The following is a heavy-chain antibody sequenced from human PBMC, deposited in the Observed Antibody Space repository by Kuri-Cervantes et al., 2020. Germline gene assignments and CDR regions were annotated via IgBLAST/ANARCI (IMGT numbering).Heavy chain of an antibody. CDR1: GLTFSNYW. CDR3: AKDGEYYDSSGYYTN. J-gene: IGHJ4*02. Sequence: GESLKISCAASGLTFSNYWMSWVRQAPGKGLEWVSNIKQDGTEKYYVDSVRGRFTVSRDNAKNTLYLQMNSLRAEDTAVYYCAKDGEYYDSSGYYTNWGKGTLVTVS. CDR2: IKQDGTEK. V-gene: IGHV3-7*01. D-gene: IGHD3-22*01.